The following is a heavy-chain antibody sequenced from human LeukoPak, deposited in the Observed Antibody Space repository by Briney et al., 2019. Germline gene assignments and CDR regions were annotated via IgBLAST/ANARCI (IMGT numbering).Heavy chain of an antibody. Sequence: ASVKVSCKVSGYTFTDYYMHWVRQAPGQGLEWMGRINPNSGGTNYAQKFQGRVTMTRDTSISTACMELSRLRSDDTAVYYCARDEGIYYGSANKEWGQGTLVTVSS. CDR2: INPNSGGT. V-gene: IGHV1-2*06. D-gene: IGHD3-10*01. CDR3: ARDEGIYYGSANKE. CDR1: GYTFTDYY. J-gene: IGHJ4*02.